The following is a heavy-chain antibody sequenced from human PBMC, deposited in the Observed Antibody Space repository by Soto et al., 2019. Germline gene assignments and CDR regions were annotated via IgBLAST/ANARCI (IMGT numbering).Heavy chain of an antibody. J-gene: IGHJ3*01. V-gene: IGHV1-2*04. Sequence: GASVQVSCKASGYTFTDYYMHWVRQAPGQGLEWMGWINPNNGGTSYAQKFEGWVTMTRDTSISTAYMEVRRLTSDDTAVYYCARGSPTTTPFDLWGQGTMVTVSS. CDR3: ARGSPTTTPFDL. D-gene: IGHD1-1*01. CDR1: GYTFTDYY. CDR2: INPNNGGT.